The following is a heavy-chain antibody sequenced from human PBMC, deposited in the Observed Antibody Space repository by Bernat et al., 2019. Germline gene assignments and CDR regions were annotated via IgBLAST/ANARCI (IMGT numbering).Heavy chain of an antibody. D-gene: IGHD6-13*01. CDR1: GFTFSSYS. J-gene: IGHJ6*02. CDR3: ARDFPPQQLRYYYYGMDV. Sequence: EVQLVESGGGLVKPGGSLRLSCAASGFTFSSYSMNWVRQAPGKGLEWVSSISSSSSYIYYADSVKGRFTISRDNAKNSLYLQMNSLRAEDTAVYYCARDFPPQQLRYYYYGMDVWGQGTTVTVSS. CDR2: ISSSSSYI. V-gene: IGHV3-21*01.